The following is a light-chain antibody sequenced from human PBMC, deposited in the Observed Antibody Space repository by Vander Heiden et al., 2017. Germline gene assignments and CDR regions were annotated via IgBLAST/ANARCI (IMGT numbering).Light chain of an antibody. J-gene: IGLJ1*01. CDR2: NVN. CDR3: SSYTSSSTDV. CDR1: SSDVGGYNY. V-gene: IGLV2-14*03. Sequence: QSALPHPASVSASPGQSITISCTGTSSDVGGYNYVSWYQQHPGKAPKLMIYNVNNRPSGVSNRFSGSKSGNTASLTISGLQAEDEADYYCSSYTSSSTDVFGTGTKVTVL.